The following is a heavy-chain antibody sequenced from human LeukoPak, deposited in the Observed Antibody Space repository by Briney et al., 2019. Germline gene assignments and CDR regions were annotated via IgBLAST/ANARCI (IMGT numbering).Heavy chain of an antibody. J-gene: IGHJ4*02. Sequence: ASVTVSCKASGYTFATYYMHWVRQAPGQGLEWMGWINPNSGGTNYAQKFQGRVTMTRDTSISTAYMELSRLRSDDTAVYYCARGEGAYYYGSGSPGLDYWGQGTLVTVSS. CDR3: ARGEGAYYYGSGSPGLDY. CDR1: GYTFATYY. CDR2: INPNSGGT. V-gene: IGHV1-2*02. D-gene: IGHD3-10*01.